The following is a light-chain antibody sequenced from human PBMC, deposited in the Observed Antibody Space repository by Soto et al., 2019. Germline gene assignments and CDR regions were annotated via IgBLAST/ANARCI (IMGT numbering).Light chain of an antibody. Sequence: EIVLTQSPATLSLSPGDRATLSCRASQSVGSYLGWYQQRPGQAPRLLIYDASNRATGIPARFSGSGSGTDFTITISRLEPEDFAVYYCQQSSDWPSTFGGGTKVEIK. V-gene: IGKV3-11*01. CDR1: QSVGSY. CDR2: DAS. CDR3: QQSSDWPST. J-gene: IGKJ4*01.